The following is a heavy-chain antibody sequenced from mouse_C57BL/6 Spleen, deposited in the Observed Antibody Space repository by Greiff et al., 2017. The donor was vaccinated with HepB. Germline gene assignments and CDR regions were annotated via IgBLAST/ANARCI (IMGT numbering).Heavy chain of an antibody. CDR3: ARDGPFYGSSYGDAMDY. V-gene: IGHV1-72*01. CDR1: GYTFTSYW. D-gene: IGHD1-1*01. J-gene: IGHJ4*01. CDR2: IDPNSGGT. Sequence: QVQLQQPGAELVKPGASVKLSCKASGYTFTSYWMHWVKQRPGRGLEWIGRIDPNSGGTKYNEKFKSKATLTVDKPSSTAYMQLSILTSEDSSVYYFARDGPFYGSSYGDAMDYWGQGTSVTVSS.